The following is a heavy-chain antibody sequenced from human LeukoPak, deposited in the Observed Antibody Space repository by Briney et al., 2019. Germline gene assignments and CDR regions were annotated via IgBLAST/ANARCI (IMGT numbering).Heavy chain of an antibody. CDR1: GGSISSSSHY. V-gene: IGHV4-39*01. CDR2: IHYSGST. Sequence: PSETLSLTCTVSGGSISSSSHYWGWIRQPPGKGLEWIGSIHYSGSTNFNPSLKSRVTISVDTSENQVSLKLSSVTAADTAVYYCAKHESLIAFDIWGQGTMVTVSS. J-gene: IGHJ3*02. CDR3: AKHESLIAFDI.